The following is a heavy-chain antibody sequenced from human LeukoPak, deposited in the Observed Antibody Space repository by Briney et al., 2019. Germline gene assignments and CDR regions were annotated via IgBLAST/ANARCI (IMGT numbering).Heavy chain of an antibody. J-gene: IGHJ5*02. D-gene: IGHD5-24*01. Sequence: ASLKVSCKASGYTFTGYYMHWVRQAPGQGLEWMGVISPSGGSTTYAQKFQGRVTLTRDMPTNTDYLELSSLRSEDTGVYFWARDKSVRDEAWWFNPWGQGTLVSVSS. V-gene: IGHV1-46*01. CDR1: GYTFTGYY. CDR3: ARDKSVRDEAWWFNP. CDR2: ISPSGGST.